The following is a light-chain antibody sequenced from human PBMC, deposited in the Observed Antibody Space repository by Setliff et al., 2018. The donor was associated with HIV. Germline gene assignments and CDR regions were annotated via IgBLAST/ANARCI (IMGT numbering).Light chain of an antibody. CDR2: EVT. J-gene: IGLJ1*01. V-gene: IGLV2-23*02. Sequence: QSVLTQPASVSGSPGQSITISCTGTSNDFGSYDYVSWYQHQPGKVPKLMIYEVTKRPSGVSNRFSGSKSANTASLTISGLQAEDEADYYCCSYAGSGTLYVFGTGTKVTVL. CDR1: SNDFGSYDY. CDR3: CSYAGSGTLYV.